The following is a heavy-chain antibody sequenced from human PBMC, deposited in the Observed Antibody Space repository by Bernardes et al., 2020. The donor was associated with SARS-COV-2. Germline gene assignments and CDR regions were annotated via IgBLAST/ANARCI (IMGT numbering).Heavy chain of an antibody. CDR1: GFMFSDPW. CDR2: IRSTSEGATV. V-gene: IGHV3-15*01. CDR3: ATGLKGPYLRHTFDL. J-gene: IGHJ4*02. D-gene: IGHD5-12*01. Sequence: GSLRLSCTASGFMFSDPWMSWVRQTPGKGLEWVGRIRSTSEGATVEYAAPVKGRCTISRDDSKNTVYLQMDSLKTEDTAVYYCATGLKGPYLRHTFDLWGQGTLVTVSS.